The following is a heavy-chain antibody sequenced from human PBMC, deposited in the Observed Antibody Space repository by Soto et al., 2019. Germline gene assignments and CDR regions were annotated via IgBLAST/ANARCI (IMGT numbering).Heavy chain of an antibody. CDR3: AKIVGDYVWGSYRSEAKAFDI. D-gene: IGHD3-16*02. CDR1: GFTFSSYG. V-gene: IGHV3-30*18. CDR2: ISYDGSNK. Sequence: GGSLRLSCAASGFTFSSYGMHWVRQAPGKGLEWVAVISYDGSNKYYADSVKGRFTISRDNSKNTLYLQMNSLRAEDTAVYYCAKIVGDYVWGSYRSEAKAFDIWGQGTMVTVSS. J-gene: IGHJ3*02.